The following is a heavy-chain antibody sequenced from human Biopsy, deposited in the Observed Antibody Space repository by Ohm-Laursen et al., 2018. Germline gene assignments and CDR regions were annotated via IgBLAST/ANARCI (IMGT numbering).Heavy chain of an antibody. CDR2: SRNKANSYTS. CDR1: GFTFSDHY. Sequence: GSLRLSCTASGFTFSDHYMEWVRQAPGKGLEWVGRSRNKANSYTSVYAASVKGRFTISRDESETSMFLQMSGLKTEDTAVYHCARMFARPGACSGGTCYPGDDYWGQGTLVTVSS. D-gene: IGHD2-15*01. CDR3: ARMFARPGACSGGTCYPGDDY. V-gene: IGHV3-72*01. J-gene: IGHJ4*02.